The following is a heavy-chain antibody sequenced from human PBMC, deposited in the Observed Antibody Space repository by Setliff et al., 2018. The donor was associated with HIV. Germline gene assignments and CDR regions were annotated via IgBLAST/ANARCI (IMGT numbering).Heavy chain of an antibody. Sequence: PSETLSLTCTVSGGSISSHYWSWIRQPPGKGLEWIGSIYYSGSTNYNPSLKSRVTISVDTSKNQFSLKLSSVTAADTAVYYCARVVCSGGSCYCVDPWGQGTLVTVSS. V-gene: IGHV4-59*11. CDR3: ARVVCSGGSCYCVDP. J-gene: IGHJ5*02. D-gene: IGHD2-15*01. CDR2: IYYSGST. CDR1: GGSISSHY.